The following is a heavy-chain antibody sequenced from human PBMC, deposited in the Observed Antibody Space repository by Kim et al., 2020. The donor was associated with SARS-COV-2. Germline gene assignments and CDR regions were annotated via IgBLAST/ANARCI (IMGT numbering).Heavy chain of an antibody. Sequence: GGSLRLSCAASGFTFSSYGMHWVRQAPGKGLEWVAVISYDGSKKYYADSVKGRFTISRDNSKNTLYLQMNSLRAEDTAVYYCPKWGEVGDGYNYVPFDYWGQGALVSVSS. V-gene: IGHV3-30*18. CDR2: ISYDGSKK. J-gene: IGHJ4*02. CDR1: GFTFSSYG. D-gene: IGHD1-1*01. CDR3: PKWGEVGDGYNYVPFDY.